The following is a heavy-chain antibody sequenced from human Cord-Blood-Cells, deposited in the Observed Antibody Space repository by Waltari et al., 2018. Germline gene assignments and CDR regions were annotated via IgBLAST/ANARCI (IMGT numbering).Heavy chain of an antibody. J-gene: IGHJ4*02. CDR1: GYTFTSYA. CDR2: INAGNGNT. Sequence: QVQLVQSGAEVKKPGASVKVSCKASGYTFTSYAMHWVRQAPGQRLEWMGWINAGNGNTKYSQKFQGRVTITRDTSASTAYMELSSLRSEDTAVYYCARAGNRAAAGDYWGQGTLVTVSS. CDR3: ARAGNRAAAGDY. D-gene: IGHD6-13*01. V-gene: IGHV1-3*01.